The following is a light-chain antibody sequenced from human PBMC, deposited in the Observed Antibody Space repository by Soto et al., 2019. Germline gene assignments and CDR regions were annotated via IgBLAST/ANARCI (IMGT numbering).Light chain of an antibody. CDR3: QQYNSWPRT. Sequence: EIVMTQSPATLSVSPGERATLPCRASHSISDTLAWYQQKPGQAPRILIFGSSTRAPGIPARFSASGAETEFTLTITTLQSEDFAVYYCQQYNSWPRTFGQGTKVDIK. V-gene: IGKV3-15*01. CDR2: GSS. J-gene: IGKJ1*01. CDR1: HSISDT.